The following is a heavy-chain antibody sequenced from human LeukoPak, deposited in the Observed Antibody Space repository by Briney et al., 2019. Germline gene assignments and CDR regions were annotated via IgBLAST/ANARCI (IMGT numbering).Heavy chain of an antibody. CDR2: ISSSSSYI. CDR1: GFTFNTYS. Sequence: GGSLRLSCAASGFTFNTYSMNWVRQAPGKGLEWVSSISSSSSYIYYADSLKGRFTISRDNAKNSLYLQMNSLRAEDTAVYYCARHADYDSNWFDPWGQGTQVTVSS. J-gene: IGHJ5*02. D-gene: IGHD4/OR15-4a*01. V-gene: IGHV3-21*01. CDR3: ARHADYDSNWFDP.